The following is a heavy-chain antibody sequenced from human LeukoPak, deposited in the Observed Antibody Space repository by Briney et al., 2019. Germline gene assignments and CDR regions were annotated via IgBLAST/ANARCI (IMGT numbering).Heavy chain of an antibody. J-gene: IGHJ4*02. Sequence: GGSLRLSCTASEFTVSRNYMLWVRQAPGKGLEWVANIKRDGGEIYYVDSVKGRFTISRDNAKNSLYLQMTSLRAEDTAVYYCARVVDGCSFDYWGQGTLVTVSS. D-gene: IGHD4/OR15-4a*01. CDR2: IKRDGGEI. V-gene: IGHV3-7*01. CDR3: ARVVDGCSFDY. CDR1: EFTVSRNY.